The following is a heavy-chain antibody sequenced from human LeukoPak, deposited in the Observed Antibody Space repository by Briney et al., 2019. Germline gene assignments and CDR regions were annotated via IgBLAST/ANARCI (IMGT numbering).Heavy chain of an antibody. CDR3: AKKPAGFDP. Sequence: GGSLRLSCAASGFTFSSDAMTWVRQAPGKGLEWVSSIDGSGGFTYYADSVKGRFTISKDNSKNTLYLQMNSLRAEDTGIYYCAKKPAGFDPWGQGALVTVSS. V-gene: IGHV3-23*01. CDR2: IDGSGGFT. CDR1: GFTFSSDA. D-gene: IGHD1-14*01. J-gene: IGHJ5*02.